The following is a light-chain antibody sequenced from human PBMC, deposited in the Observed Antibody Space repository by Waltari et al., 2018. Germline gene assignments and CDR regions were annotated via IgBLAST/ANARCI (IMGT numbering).Light chain of an antibody. CDR1: SGHSSYA. V-gene: IGLV4-69*01. CDR2: LNSDGSH. J-gene: IGLJ3*02. CDR3: QTWGTGIQV. Sequence: QLVLTQSPSASASLGASVKLTCTLSSGHSSYAIAWHQQQPEKGPRYLMKLNSDGSHSKGDGIPDRVSCSSSGAERYLTTSSLQSEDEADYYCQTWGTGIQVFGGGTKLTVL.